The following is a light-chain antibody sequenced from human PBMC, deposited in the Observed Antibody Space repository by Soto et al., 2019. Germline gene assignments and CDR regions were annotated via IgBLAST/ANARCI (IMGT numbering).Light chain of an antibody. Sequence: QSALTQPASVSGSPGQSITISCTGTSSDVGGYNYVSWYQHHPDKAPKLVIYDVTNRPSGVSNRFSGSKAGNTASLTISGLLAEDEADYYCKSYKGSTMPYVLGTGTKVTVL. V-gene: IGLV2-14*03. CDR3: KSYKGSTMPYV. CDR2: DVT. J-gene: IGLJ1*01. CDR1: SSDVGGYNY.